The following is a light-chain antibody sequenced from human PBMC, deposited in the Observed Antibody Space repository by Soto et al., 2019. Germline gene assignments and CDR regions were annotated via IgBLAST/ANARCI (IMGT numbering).Light chain of an antibody. CDR2: GNI. V-gene: IGLV1-40*01. CDR3: QYSDSTLSARYV. CDR1: SSNIGAGYD. J-gene: IGLJ1*01. Sequence: QSVLTQPPSVSGAPGQRVTISCTGSSSNIGAGYDVHWYQQRPGTAPKLLIFGNINRPSGVPDRFSGSKSGTSASLAITGLQAEDEGDYYCQYSDSTLSARYVFGTGTKVTVL.